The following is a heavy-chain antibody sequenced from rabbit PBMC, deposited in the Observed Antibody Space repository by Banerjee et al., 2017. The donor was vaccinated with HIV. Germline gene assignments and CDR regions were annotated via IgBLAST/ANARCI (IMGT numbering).Heavy chain of an antibody. CDR1: GFDFSSYY. J-gene: IGHJ4*01. CDR2: IGTGGSA. V-gene: IGHV1S64*01. Sequence: QSLEESGGDLVKPDESLTLTCKASGFDFSSYYMGWVRQAPGKGLEYIGWIGTGGSAYYASWVNGRFSISRENTQNTLYLRMTSLTAADTATYFCARLDIYVGYSLNLWGPGTLVTVS. CDR3: ARLDIYVGYSLNL. D-gene: IGHD7-1*01.